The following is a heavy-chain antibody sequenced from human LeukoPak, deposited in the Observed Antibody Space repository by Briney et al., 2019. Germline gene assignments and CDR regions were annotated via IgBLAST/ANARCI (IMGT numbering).Heavy chain of an antibody. CDR2: IKQDGSEK. CDR1: GFTFSSYW. V-gene: IGHV3-7*01. Sequence: TGGSLRLSCAASGFTFSSYWMSWVRQAPGKGLERVANIKQDGSEKYYVDSVKGRFTISRDNAKNSLYLQMSSLRAEDTAVYYCAREITGTPFDYWGQGTLVTVSS. D-gene: IGHD1-7*01. J-gene: IGHJ4*02. CDR3: AREITGTPFDY.